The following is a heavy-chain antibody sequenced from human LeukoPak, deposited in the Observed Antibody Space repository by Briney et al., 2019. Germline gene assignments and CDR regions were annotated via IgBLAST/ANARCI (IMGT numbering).Heavy chain of an antibody. Sequence: GGSLRLSCKASRLTCGEYAMSWGRRAPGEGRVWVGFVKSKAYGGTTECAASMHGRLTISRNHSNSIAYLQKNSLKTKNKAEYYCTRVYYDILAGYQAAFDIWGRGTMVTVSS. V-gene: IGHV3-49*04. CDR3: TRVYYDILAGYQAAFDI. D-gene: IGHD3-9*01. CDR2: VKSKAYGGTT. J-gene: IGHJ3*02. CDR1: RLTCGEYA.